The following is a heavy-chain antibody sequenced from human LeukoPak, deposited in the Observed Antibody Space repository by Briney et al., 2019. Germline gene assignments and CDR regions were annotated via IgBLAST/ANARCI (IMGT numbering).Heavy chain of an antibody. V-gene: IGHV1-18*01. CDR1: GYTFTSYG. J-gene: IGHJ4*02. Sequence: GASVKLSCKASGYTFTSYGISWVRQAPGQGLEWMGWISAYNGNTNYAQKLQGRVTMTTDTSTSTAYMELRSLRSDDTAVYYCARSDLVVRSHGRIDYWGQGTLVTVSS. CDR3: ARSDLVVRSHGRIDY. CDR2: ISAYNGNT. D-gene: IGHD3-10*01.